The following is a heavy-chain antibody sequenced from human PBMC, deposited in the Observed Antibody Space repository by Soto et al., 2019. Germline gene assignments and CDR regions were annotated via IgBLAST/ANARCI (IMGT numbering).Heavy chain of an antibody. V-gene: IGHV3-33*01. Sequence: QVQLVESGGGVVQPGRSLRLSCAASGFTFSSYGMHWVRQAPGKGLEWVAVIWYDGSNKYYADSVKGRLTISRDISKNTLDLHMTSLRAEATVVYYCPRAEAAAHCGLDVWGQGNTVTVSS. CDR3: PRAEAAAHCGLDV. J-gene: IGHJ6*02. D-gene: IGHD2-2*01. CDR2: IWYDGSNK. CDR1: GFTFSSYG.